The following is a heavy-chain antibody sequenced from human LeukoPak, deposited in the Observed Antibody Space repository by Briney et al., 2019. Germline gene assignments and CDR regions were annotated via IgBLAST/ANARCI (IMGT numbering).Heavy chain of an antibody. CDR3: ARPKSPLKWGAFDI. Sequence: ASVKVSCKASGYTFTSYGISWVRQAPGQGLEWMGGIIPIFGTANYAQKFQGRVTITADESTSTAYMELSSLRSEDTAVYYCARPKSPLKWGAFDIWGQGTMVTVSS. V-gene: IGHV1-69*13. D-gene: IGHD1-26*01. J-gene: IGHJ3*02. CDR2: IIPIFGTA. CDR1: GYTFTSYG.